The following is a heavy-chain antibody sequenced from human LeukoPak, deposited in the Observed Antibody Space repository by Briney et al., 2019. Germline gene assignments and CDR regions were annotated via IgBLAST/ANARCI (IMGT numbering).Heavy chain of an antibody. CDR1: GYSISSGYY. V-gene: IGHV4-38-2*01. Sequence: SETLSLTCAVSGYSISSGYYWGWIRQPPGKGLEWIGSIYHSGSTYYNPSFKSRVTISVDTSKNQFSLKLSSVTAADTAVYYCARHHSSGWNNWFDPWGQGTLVTVPS. D-gene: IGHD6-19*01. J-gene: IGHJ5*02. CDR3: ARHHSSGWNNWFDP. CDR2: IYHSGST.